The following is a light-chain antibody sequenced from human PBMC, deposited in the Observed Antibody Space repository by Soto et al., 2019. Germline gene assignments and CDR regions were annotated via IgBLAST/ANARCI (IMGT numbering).Light chain of an antibody. Sequence: QSALTQPASGSGSPGQSITISCTGTSSDIGGYNYVSWDQQHPGKAPKLMIYDVSNRPSGVSNRFSGSKSGNTASLTIAGLQADDEADYYCSSYTSSSTLVFGGGTKLTVL. CDR1: SSDIGGYNY. V-gene: IGLV2-14*03. CDR3: SSYTSSSTLV. J-gene: IGLJ2*01. CDR2: DVS.